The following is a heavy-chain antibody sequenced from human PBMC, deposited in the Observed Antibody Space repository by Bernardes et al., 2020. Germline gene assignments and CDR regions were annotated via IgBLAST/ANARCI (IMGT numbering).Heavy chain of an antibody. CDR3: ARGEHVYCADDCYSFSYEQ. Sequence: ASVKVSCKASGYTCTNYGSTRARQAPGQGLEWMGWISVYNGNTVHGMKFQGRVTMTTDPSTRTAYLELRRLRSDDTAVYYCARGEHVYCADDCYSFSYEQWAQRALVPV. CDR1: GYTCTNYG. V-gene: IGHV1-18*04. D-gene: IGHD2-21*01. J-gene: IGHJ4*02. CDR2: ISVYNGNT.